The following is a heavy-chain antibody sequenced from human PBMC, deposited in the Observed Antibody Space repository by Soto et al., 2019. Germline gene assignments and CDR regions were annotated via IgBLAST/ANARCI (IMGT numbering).Heavy chain of an antibody. D-gene: IGHD2-2*01. J-gene: IGHJ4*02. CDR1: GFTFSTYA. CDR3: AKHQTAGTIDY. V-gene: IGHV3-23*01. CDR2: ISHSGGGT. Sequence: EVQLLESGGGLVQPGGSLRLSCAASGFTFSTYAMSWVRQAPGRGLEWVSLISHSGGGTYYADSVKGRFTISRDNSKNTLYLQMNILRVEETAVYYCAKHQTAGTIDYWGQGILVTVSS.